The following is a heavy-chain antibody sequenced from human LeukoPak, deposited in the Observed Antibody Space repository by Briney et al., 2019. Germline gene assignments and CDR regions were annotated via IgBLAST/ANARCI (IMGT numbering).Heavy chain of an antibody. Sequence: ASVTVSFKASGYTLPSYYMHWVRPAPGQGLEWMGLINPTVGDTIYAQKFQGRVTMTSDMSTSTVYMELSSLRSDDTAVYYCARYGFSSSWQGGWHAFDIWGQGTMVTVSS. CDR1: GYTLPSYY. V-gene: IGHV1-46*01. CDR2: INPTVGDT. J-gene: IGHJ3*02. D-gene: IGHD6-13*01. CDR3: ARYGFSSSWQGGWHAFDI.